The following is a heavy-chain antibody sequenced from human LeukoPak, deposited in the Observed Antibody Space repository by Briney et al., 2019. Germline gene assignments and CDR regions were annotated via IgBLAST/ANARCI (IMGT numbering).Heavy chain of an antibody. CDR1: GAILIELS. V-gene: IGHV1-24*01. Sequence: ASVKVSCKVSGAILIELSIHWVRRSPGKGLEWMGGFDSEDGKTKAAQSFLDRVSLTEDTSLATAYMELRSLTSEDTAVYYCVTGSSERDYYDSGTYYLGDSWGQGTVVTVSS. CDR3: VTGSSERDYYDSGTYYLGDS. CDR2: FDSEDGKT. D-gene: IGHD3-10*01. J-gene: IGHJ4*02.